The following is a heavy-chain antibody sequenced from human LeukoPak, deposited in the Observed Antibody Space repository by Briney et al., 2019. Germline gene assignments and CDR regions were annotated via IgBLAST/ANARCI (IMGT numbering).Heavy chain of an antibody. D-gene: IGHD5-18*01. V-gene: IGHV4-59*01. CDR1: GGSNSSYY. J-gene: IGHJ6*03. CDR3: ARSPIHPYYYYMDV. CDR2: IYYSGST. Sequence: SETLSLXCTVSGGSNSSYYWSWIRLPPGKGLESIGYIYYSGSTNYNPSLKSRVTISVDTSKNQFSLKLSSVTAADTAVYYCARSPIHPYYYYMDVWGKGTTVTVSS.